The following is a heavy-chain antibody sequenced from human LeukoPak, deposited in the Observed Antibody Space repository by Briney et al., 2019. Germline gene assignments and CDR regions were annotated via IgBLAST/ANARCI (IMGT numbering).Heavy chain of an antibody. Sequence: GASVKVSCKASGYTFTGYYMHWVRQAPGPGLEWLGWINPNSGGTNYAQKIQGRVTITRDTSISTAYMELSRLRSDDTAVYYCARAEGPCGGDCYSFGYWGQGTLVTVSS. J-gene: IGHJ4*02. CDR3: ARAEGPCGGDCYSFGY. CDR2: INPNSGGT. CDR1: GYTFTGYY. V-gene: IGHV1-2*02. D-gene: IGHD2-21*02.